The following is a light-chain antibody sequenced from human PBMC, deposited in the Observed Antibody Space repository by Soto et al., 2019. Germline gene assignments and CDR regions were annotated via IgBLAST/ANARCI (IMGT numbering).Light chain of an antibody. J-gene: IGKJ1*01. V-gene: IGKV1-5*01. CDR3: QQYNSYSWT. CDR1: QSISSW. CDR2: DAS. Sequence: DIQMTHSPSTLSASVVDRVTITCRASQSISSWLAWYQQKPGKAPKLLIYDASSLESGVPSRFSGSGSGTEFTLTISSLQPDDFATYYCQQYNSYSWTCGQGTTVDIK.